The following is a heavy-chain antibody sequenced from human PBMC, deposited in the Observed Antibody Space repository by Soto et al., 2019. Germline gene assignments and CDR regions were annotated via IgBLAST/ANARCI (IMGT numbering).Heavy chain of an antibody. CDR1: GGSISSGGYS. V-gene: IGHV4-30-2*05. D-gene: IGHD6-19*01. J-gene: IGHJ5*02. CDR3: ARDSGKWNWFDP. Sequence: SETLSLTCAVSGGSISSGGYSWSWIRQPPGKGLEWIGYIYHSGSTYYNPSLKSRVTISVDTSKNQFSLKLSSVTAADTAVYYCARDSGKWNWFDPWGQGTLVTVSS. CDR2: IYHSGST.